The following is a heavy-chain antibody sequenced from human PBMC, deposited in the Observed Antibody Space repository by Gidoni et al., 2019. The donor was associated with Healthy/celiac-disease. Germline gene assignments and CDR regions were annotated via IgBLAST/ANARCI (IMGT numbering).Heavy chain of an antibody. CDR3: ARGPAGSGYSYPLDY. CDR1: GFTFRSYE. V-gene: IGHV3-48*03. CDR2: ISSSGSTI. D-gene: IGHD3-22*01. Sequence: EVQLVESGGGLVQPGGSLRLSCAASGFTFRSYEMNWVRQAPGKGLEWVSYISSSGSTIYYADSVKGRFTISRDNAKNSLYLQMNSLRAEDTAVYYCARGPAGSGYSYPLDYWGQGTLVTVSS. J-gene: IGHJ4*02.